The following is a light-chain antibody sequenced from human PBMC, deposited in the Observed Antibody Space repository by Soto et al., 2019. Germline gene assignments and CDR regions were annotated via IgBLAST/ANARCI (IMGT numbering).Light chain of an antibody. J-gene: IGLJ1*01. Sequence: QSALTQPRSVSGSPGQSVTISCTGASSDVGDYSFVSWYQQLPDSPPKLIIYDVTERPSGVPDRFSGSKSANAASLTISGLQADDEADYYCSSYTRTSSLYVFGTGTKLTVL. CDR3: SSYTRTSSLYV. CDR2: DVT. V-gene: IGLV2-11*01. CDR1: SSDVGDYSF.